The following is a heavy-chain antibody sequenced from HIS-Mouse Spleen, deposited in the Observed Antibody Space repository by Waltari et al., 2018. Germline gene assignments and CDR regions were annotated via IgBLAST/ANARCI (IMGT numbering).Heavy chain of an antibody. CDR3: AKDKHHAFDY. CDR1: GFTFRSYG. Sequence: QVQLVESGGGVVQPGRSLRLSCAASGFTFRSYGMHWVRQGPGTGLEWVAVISYDGRNKYYADSVKGRFTISRDNSKNTLYLQMNSLRAEDTAVYYCAKDKHHAFDYWGQGTLVTVSS. V-gene: IGHV3-30*18. J-gene: IGHJ4*02. CDR2: ISYDGRNK.